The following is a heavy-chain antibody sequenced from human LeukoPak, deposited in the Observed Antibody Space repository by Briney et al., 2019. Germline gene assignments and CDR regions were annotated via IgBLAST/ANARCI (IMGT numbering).Heavy chain of an antibody. J-gene: IGHJ4*02. CDR2: INPNSGGT. D-gene: IGHD1-26*01. CDR1: GYTFSGYY. CDR3: ALTDLDRELLRLGFDY. Sequence: PGASVKVSCKASGYTFSGYYIHWVRQAPGHGLEWMGWINPNSGGTNYAQKFQGRVTMTRDTSTSTAYMELSRLRSDDTAVYYCALTDLDRELLRLGFDYWGQGTLVTVSS. V-gene: IGHV1-2*02.